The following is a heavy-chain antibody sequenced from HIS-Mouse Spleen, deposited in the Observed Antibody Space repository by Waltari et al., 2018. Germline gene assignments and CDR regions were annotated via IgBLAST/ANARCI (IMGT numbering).Heavy chain of an antibody. CDR3: ARDPPHTMIVVRGAFDI. CDR1: GGSISSSSYY. J-gene: IGHJ3*02. V-gene: IGHV4-39*07. D-gene: IGHD3-22*01. Sequence: QLQLQESGPGLVKPSETLSLTCTVSGGSISSSSYYWGWIRQPPGKGLEWIGSIYYSGSTSYNPCLRSRVTISVDTSKTQFSLKLSSVTAADTAVYYCARDPPHTMIVVRGAFDIWGQGTMVTVSS. CDR2: IYYSGST.